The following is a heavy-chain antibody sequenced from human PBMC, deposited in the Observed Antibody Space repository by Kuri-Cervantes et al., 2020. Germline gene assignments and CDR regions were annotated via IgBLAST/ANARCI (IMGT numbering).Heavy chain of an antibody. CDR1: GFIFSVYP. V-gene: IGHV3-30*07. D-gene: IGHD3-10*01. J-gene: IGHJ6*02. Sequence: GESLKISCAASGFIFSVYPMHWVRQAPGKGLQWVAVTSLDGNNKYYADSVKGRFTISRDNSKNTLYLQMNSLRAEDTAVYYCAIIWLGELEIMDVWGQGTTVTVSS. CDR2: TSLDGNNK. CDR3: AIIWLGELEIMDV.